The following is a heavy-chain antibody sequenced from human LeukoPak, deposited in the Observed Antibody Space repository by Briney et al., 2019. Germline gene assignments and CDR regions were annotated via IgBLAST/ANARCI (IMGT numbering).Heavy chain of an antibody. J-gene: IGHJ4*02. CDR2: LSGSGGST. D-gene: IGHD1-26*01. CDR3: AKWTKWELPGPLDY. Sequence: LTGGSLRLFCAVSGFTFSSYAMICARQAPGEGLEWVSALSGSGGSTYYADSVKGRFTISRDNSKNTLYLQMNSLRAEDTAVYYCAKWTKWELPGPLDYWGQGTLVTVSS. CDR1: GFTFSSYA. V-gene: IGHV3-23*01.